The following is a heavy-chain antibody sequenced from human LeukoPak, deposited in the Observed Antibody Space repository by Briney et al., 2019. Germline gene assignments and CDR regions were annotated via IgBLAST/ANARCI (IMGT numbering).Heavy chain of an antibody. D-gene: IGHD4-17*01. J-gene: IGHJ5*02. V-gene: IGHV1-18*01. CDR1: GYTFTSYG. CDR2: ISAYNGNT. Sequence: GASVKVSCKASGYTFTSYGISWVRQAPGQGLEWMGWISAYNGNTNYAQKLQGRVTMTTATSTNTAYMELRSLRSDDTAVYFFSRHYGDYYNWFDPWGQGTLVTVSS. CDR3: SRHYGDYYNWFDP.